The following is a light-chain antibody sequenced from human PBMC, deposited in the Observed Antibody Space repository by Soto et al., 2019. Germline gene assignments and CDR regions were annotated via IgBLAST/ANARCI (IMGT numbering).Light chain of an antibody. Sequence: DIQMTHSPSTLSASVGDRVTITCRASQSISSWLAWYQQKPGKAPKLLIYDASSLESGVPSRFSGSGSGTEFTLTISSLQPDDFATYYCQQYNRTFGQGTKVDI. CDR3: QQYNRT. J-gene: IGKJ1*01. CDR2: DAS. V-gene: IGKV1-5*01. CDR1: QSISSW.